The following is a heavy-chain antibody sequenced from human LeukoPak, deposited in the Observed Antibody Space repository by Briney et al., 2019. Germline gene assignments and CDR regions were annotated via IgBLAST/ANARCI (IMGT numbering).Heavy chain of an antibody. J-gene: IGHJ1*01. D-gene: IGHD3-22*01. CDR1: GFTVSSNY. CDR3: AGRTVTPYYHDSSGFHLQY. V-gene: IGHV3-53*01. CDR2: IYSGGDT. Sequence: GGSLRLSCAASGFTVSSNYMSWVRQAPGKGLQWVSVIYSGGDTYYADSVKGRFTISRDNSKNTLYLQMNSLRAEDTAVYYCAGRTVTPYYHDSSGFHLQYWGQGTLVTVSS.